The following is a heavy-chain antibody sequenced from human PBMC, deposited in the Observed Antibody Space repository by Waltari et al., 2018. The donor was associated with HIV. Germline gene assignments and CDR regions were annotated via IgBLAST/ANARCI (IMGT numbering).Heavy chain of an antibody. V-gene: IGHV1-8*01. CDR3: ARQGAGDYGDYLFDY. J-gene: IGHJ4*02. Sequence: QVQLVQSGTEVKEPGASLKVSCKASGYPFSDNDINWVRQAPGQGLEWMGWMNPKTGNTGFAQTLQGRVILTRDASMNTSYMELNNLTSGDTAVYYCARQGAGDYGDYLFDYWGQGTLLTVSS. CDR1: GYPFSDND. D-gene: IGHD4-17*01. CDR2: MNPKTGNT.